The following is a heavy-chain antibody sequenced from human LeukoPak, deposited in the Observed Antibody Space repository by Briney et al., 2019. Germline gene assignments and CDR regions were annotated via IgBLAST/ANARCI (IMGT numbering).Heavy chain of an antibody. Sequence: GASVKVSCKASGYTFITYDINWVRQAPGQGLEWMGWMNPNSGNTGYAQKFQGRVTMTRNTSISTAYMELSSLRSEDTAVYYCARGPLHYVWGSYRSMLEYWGQGTLVTVSS. CDR1: GYTFITYD. CDR3: ARGPLHYVWGSYRSMLEY. D-gene: IGHD3-16*02. V-gene: IGHV1-8*01. CDR2: MNPNSGNT. J-gene: IGHJ4*02.